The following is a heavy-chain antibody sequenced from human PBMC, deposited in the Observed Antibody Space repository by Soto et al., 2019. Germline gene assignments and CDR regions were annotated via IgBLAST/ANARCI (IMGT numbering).Heavy chain of an antibody. V-gene: IGHV1-3*01. D-gene: IGHD2-15*01. Sequence: GASVKVSCKASGYTFTSYGMHWVRQAPGQRLEWMGWINAGNGNTKYSQKFQGRVTITRDTSASTAYMELSSLRSEDTAVYYCARGRVVWPYYYYYGMDVWGQGTTVTVSS. J-gene: IGHJ6*02. CDR1: GYTFTSYG. CDR3: ARGRVVWPYYYYYGMDV. CDR2: INAGNGNT.